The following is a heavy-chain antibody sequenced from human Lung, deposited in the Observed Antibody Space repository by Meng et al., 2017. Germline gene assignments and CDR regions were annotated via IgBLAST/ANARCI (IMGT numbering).Heavy chain of an antibody. J-gene: IGHJ2*01. CDR3: ARGQKGYFDL. CDR2: IYNSGST. CDR1: GGSISSSNYY. V-gene: IGHV4-30-4*01. Sequence: LQESGPGLLNPSQTLPPTCTVSGGSISSSNYYWSWIRQPPGKGLEWSGHIYNSGSTYYNPSLKSRITISVDTSKNQFSLKLSSVTAADTAVYYCARGQKGYFDLWGRGTLVTVSS.